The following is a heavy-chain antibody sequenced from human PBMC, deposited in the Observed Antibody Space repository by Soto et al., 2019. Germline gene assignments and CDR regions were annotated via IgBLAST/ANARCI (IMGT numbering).Heavy chain of an antibody. V-gene: IGHV3-30*18. J-gene: IGHJ4*02. CDR1: GFTFSSSG. CDR3: AKDHSHSSGYLGDY. Sequence: GGSLRLSCTASGFTFSSSGMHWVRQAPGKGLEWVAVISYDGSSEYYADSVKGRFTISRDNSKDTLYLQMNSLRAEDTAVYYCAKDHSHSSGYLGDYWGRGTLVTVSS. CDR2: ISYDGSSE. D-gene: IGHD3-22*01.